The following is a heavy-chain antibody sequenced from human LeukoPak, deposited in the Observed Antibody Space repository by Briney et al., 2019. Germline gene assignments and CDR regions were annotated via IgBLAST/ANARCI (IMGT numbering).Heavy chain of an antibody. Sequence: PSETLSLTCAVYGGSFSGYYWTWIRQPPGKGLEWIGEINHSGSTNYNPSLKSRVTISVDTSKNQFSLRMRSVTAADTALYYCVREGSNSRFVDYWGQGTLVTVSS. V-gene: IGHV4-34*01. J-gene: IGHJ4*02. D-gene: IGHD6-13*01. CDR3: VREGSNSRFVDY. CDR2: INHSGST. CDR1: GGSFSGYY.